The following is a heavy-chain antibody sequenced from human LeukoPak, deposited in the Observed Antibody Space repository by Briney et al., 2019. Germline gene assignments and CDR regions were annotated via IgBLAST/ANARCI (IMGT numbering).Heavy chain of an antibody. Sequence: GGSLRLSCAASGFTFSDYYMSWIRQAPGKGLEWVSYISSSGYTIYYADSVKGRFTISRDNAKNSVYLQMNSLRAEDTAVYYCAREREQGGSGSYAAGVYWGQGTLVTVSS. CDR3: AREREQGGSGSYAAGVY. D-gene: IGHD3-10*01. V-gene: IGHV3-11*04. CDR2: ISSSGYTI. CDR1: GFTFSDYY. J-gene: IGHJ4*02.